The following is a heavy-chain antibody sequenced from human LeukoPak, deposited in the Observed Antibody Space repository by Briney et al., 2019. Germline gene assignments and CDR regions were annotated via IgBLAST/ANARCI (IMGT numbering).Heavy chain of an antibody. V-gene: IGHV1-8*01. CDR3: ARVPYSSGWYGLDAFDI. D-gene: IGHD6-19*01. CDR2: MNPNSGNT. Sequence: GASVKVSCKASGYTFTSYDINWVRQATGQGLEWMGWMNPNSGNTGYAQKFQGRVTMTRNTSISTAYMELSSLRSEDTAVYYCARVPYSSGWYGLDAFDIWGQGTMVTVSS. CDR1: GYTFTSYD. J-gene: IGHJ3*02.